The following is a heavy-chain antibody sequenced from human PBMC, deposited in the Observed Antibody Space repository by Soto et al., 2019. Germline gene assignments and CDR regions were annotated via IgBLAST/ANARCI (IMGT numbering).Heavy chain of an antibody. V-gene: IGHV1-8*01. CDR2: MNSNSGNT. CDR1: GYTFTSYD. J-gene: IGHJ4*02. Sequence: QVQLVQSGAEVKKPGASVKVSCKASGYTFTSYDINWVRQATGQGLEWMGWMNSNSGNTGYAQKFQGRVTMTRNTSIRTANMELSSRRYEDPAVYYCARRARDVYWGQGTLLTVSS. CDR3: ARRARDVY.